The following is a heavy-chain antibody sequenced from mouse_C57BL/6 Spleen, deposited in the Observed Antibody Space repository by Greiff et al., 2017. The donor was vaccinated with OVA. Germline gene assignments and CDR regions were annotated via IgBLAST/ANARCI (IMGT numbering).Heavy chain of an antibody. CDR2: IWGVGST. D-gene: IGHD2-4*01. CDR3: ASLYDYDEGFAY. V-gene: IGHV2-6*01. CDR1: GFSLTSYG. Sequence: VKVVESGPGLVAPSQSLSITCTVSGFSLTSYGVDWVRQSPGKGLEWLGVIWGVGSTNYNSALKSRLSISKDNSKSQVFLKMNSLQTDDTAMYYCASLYDYDEGFAYWGQGTLVTVSA. J-gene: IGHJ3*01.